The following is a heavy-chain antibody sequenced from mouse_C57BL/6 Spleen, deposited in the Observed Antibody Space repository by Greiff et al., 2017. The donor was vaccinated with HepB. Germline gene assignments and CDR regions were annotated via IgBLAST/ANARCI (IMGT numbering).Heavy chain of an antibody. CDR3: ARPLFYYGNYVYYAMDY. CDR1: GFTFSDYG. V-gene: IGHV5-17*01. CDR2: ISSGSSTI. D-gene: IGHD2-1*01. J-gene: IGHJ4*01. Sequence: EVHLVESGGGLVKPGGSLKLSCAASGFTFSDYGMHWVRQAPEKGLEWVAYISSGSSTIYYADTVKGRFTISRDNAKNTLFLQMTSLRSEDTAMYYCARPLFYYGNYVYYAMDYWGQGTSVTVSS.